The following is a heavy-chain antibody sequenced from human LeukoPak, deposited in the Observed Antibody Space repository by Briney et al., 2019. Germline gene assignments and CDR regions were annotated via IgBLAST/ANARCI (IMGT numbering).Heavy chain of an antibody. D-gene: IGHD2-21*01. CDR3: ARGAHGDVVVSGGNWFDP. V-gene: IGHV1-2*06. CDR2: INPNSGGT. Sequence: GASVKVSCKASGYTFTGYYMHWVRQAPGQGLEWMGRINPNSGGTNYAQKFQGRVTMTRDTSISTAYMELSRLRSDDTAVYYCARGAHGDVVVSGGNWFDPRGQGTLVTVSS. CDR1: GYTFTGYY. J-gene: IGHJ5*02.